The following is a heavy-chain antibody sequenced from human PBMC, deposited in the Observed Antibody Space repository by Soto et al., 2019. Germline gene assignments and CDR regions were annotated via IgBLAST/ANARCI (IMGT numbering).Heavy chain of an antibody. Sequence: DVQLLESGGGLVQPGGSLRLSCAASGFTFRSYAMSWVRQAPGKGLEWVSGISGSGISTHYADSVKGRFTASRDNSKNTLYLQMNSLRADDTAVYNCAKDPVGPDWYFDLWGRGTLVTVSS. CDR3: AKDPVGPDWYFDL. V-gene: IGHV3-23*01. J-gene: IGHJ2*01. CDR2: ISGSGIST. CDR1: GFTFRSYA.